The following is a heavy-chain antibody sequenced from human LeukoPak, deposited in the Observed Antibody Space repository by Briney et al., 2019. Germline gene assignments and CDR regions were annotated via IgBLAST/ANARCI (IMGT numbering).Heavy chain of an antibody. CDR3: AREGYSYGLGPYGMDV. V-gene: IGHV3-21*01. D-gene: IGHD5-18*01. CDR2: ISSSSSYI. CDR1: GFTFSSYS. Sequence: GGSLRLSCAAFGFTFSSYSMNWVRQAPGKGLEWVSSISSSSSYIYYADSVKGRFTISRDNAKNSLYLQMNTLRAEDTAVYYCAREGYSYGLGPYGMDVWGKGTTVTVSS. J-gene: IGHJ6*04.